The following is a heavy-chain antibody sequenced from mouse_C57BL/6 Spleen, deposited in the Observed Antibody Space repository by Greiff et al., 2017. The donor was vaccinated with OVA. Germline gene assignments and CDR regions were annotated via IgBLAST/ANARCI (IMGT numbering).Heavy chain of an antibody. CDR1: GYTFTSYW. CDR3: ARWTIVAPNYFDY. D-gene: IGHD1-1*01. V-gene: IGHV1-64*01. J-gene: IGHJ2*01. Sequence: VQLQQPGAELVKPGASVKLSCKASGYTFTSYWMHWVKQRPGQGLEWIGMIHPTSGSTNYNEKFKSKATLTVDKSSSTAYMQLSSLTSEDSAVYYGARWTIVAPNYFDYWGQGTTLTVSS. CDR2: IHPTSGST.